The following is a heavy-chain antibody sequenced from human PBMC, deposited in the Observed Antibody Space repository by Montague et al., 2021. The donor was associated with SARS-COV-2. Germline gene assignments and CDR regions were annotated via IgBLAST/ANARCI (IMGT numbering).Heavy chain of an antibody. Sequence: SLRLSCAASGFDFFNFDMAWVRQAPGRGLEWISDIISSGATILYADSLKGRFTISRDNIQKSLYLQMNSLRAEDTAVYYCATNKYCTLHDCLHGRHYFDHWGQGSLVTVSS. CDR2: IISSGATI. J-gene: IGHJ4*02. CDR3: ATNKYCTLHDCLHGRHYFDH. V-gene: IGHV3-48*03. CDR1: GFDFFNFD. D-gene: IGHD2-21*02.